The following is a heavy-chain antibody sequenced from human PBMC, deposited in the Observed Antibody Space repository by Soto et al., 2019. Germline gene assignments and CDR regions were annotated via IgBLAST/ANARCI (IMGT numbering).Heavy chain of an antibody. CDR2: IYHSGNT. CDR1: GGSISSTNW. J-gene: IGHJ4*02. V-gene: IGHV4-4*02. D-gene: IGHD6-13*01. CDR3: ARIAAAGTRFDY. Sequence: QVQLQESGPGLVKPSGTLSLTCAVSGGSISSTNWWSWVRQPPGKGLEWIGEIYHSGNTNYNPSLNSLVPISVGKSKNHFSLKLSSVTAAATAVYFCARIAAAGTRFDYWGQGTLVTVSS.